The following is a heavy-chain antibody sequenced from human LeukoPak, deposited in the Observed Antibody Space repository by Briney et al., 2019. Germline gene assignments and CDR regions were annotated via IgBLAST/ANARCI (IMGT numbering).Heavy chain of an antibody. D-gene: IGHD2-21*02. CDR3: ARATLRGDPFDF. Sequence: SETLSLTCTVSGDSISSGGYYWTWIRQHPGKGLEWIGNIFTSGNTYYNSSLKGRIFTSVDTSKSQFSLRLTSVTAADTAVYYCARATLRGDPFDFWGQGLQVTVSS. CDR2: IFTSGNT. V-gene: IGHV4-31*03. J-gene: IGHJ4*02. CDR1: GDSISSGGYY.